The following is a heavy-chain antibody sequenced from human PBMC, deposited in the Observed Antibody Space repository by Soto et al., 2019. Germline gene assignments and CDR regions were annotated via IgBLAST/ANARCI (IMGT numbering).Heavy chain of an antibody. D-gene: IGHD5-18*01. Sequence: LRRSCAASGFTFSSYWMHWVRQAPGKGLVWVSRINSDGSSTSYADSVKGRFSISRDNAKNTLYLQMNSRRAEDTPVYYFAREPERGYSYSLYYYYYGMDVWGQGTTVTVSS. V-gene: IGHV3-74*01. CDR1: GFTFSSYW. CDR2: INSDGSST. J-gene: IGHJ6*02. CDR3: AREPERGYSYSLYYYYYGMDV.